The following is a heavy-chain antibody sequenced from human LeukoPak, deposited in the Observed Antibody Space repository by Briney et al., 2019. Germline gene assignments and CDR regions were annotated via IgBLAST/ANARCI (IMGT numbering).Heavy chain of an antibody. Sequence: SETLSLTCTVSGDSVSNYYWSWIRQPPGKRLEWIGCIYYSESATYNPSLKSRVTISLDASKNQFFLKLSSVTAADTAVYYCARKRSFDLWGQGTLVTVSS. CDR1: GDSVSNYY. CDR3: ARKRSFDL. D-gene: IGHD3-9*01. CDR2: IYYSESA. J-gene: IGHJ4*02. V-gene: IGHV4-59*02.